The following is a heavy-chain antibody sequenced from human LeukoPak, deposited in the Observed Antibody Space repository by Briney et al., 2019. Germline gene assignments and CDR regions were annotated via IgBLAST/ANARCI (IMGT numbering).Heavy chain of an antibody. V-gene: IGHV3-7*01. J-gene: IGHJ4*02. CDR2: IREDGREK. D-gene: IGHD3-10*01. CDR3: ARDLAGHYYGSGSSFDY. CDR1: GFTFSSYG. Sequence: GGSLRLSCAASGFTFSSYGMHWVRQAPGKGLEWVANIREDGREKYYVDSVKGQFTISRDNAKNSLFLQMDSLRAEDTAVYYCARDLAGHYYGSGSSFDYWGQGTLVTVSS.